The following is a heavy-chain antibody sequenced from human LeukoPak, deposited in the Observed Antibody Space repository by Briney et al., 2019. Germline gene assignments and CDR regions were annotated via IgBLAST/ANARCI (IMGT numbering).Heavy chain of an antibody. CDR1: GFSFSRFW. V-gene: IGHV3-7*01. Sequence: GGSLRLSCEASGFSFSRFWMTWVRQAPGKGLEWVANMNQDGYEKYYVDSVRGRFTISRDNGKNSLFLQMSSLRGEDTAVYFCARPRVHCSGGSCYYFDLWGQGTLVTVSS. CDR3: ARPRVHCSGGSCYYFDL. J-gene: IGHJ4*02. CDR2: MNQDGYEK. D-gene: IGHD2-15*01.